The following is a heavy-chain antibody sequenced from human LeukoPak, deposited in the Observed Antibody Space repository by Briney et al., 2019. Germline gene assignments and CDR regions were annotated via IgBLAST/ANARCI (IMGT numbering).Heavy chain of an antibody. Sequence: GGSLRLSCAASGFTFSSYAMSWVRQAPGKGLEWVSAISGSGGSTYYADSVKGRFTISRDNSKNTLHLQMNSLRAEDTAVYYCARHFGHNYDFWSGYFDYWGQGTLVTVSS. V-gene: IGHV3-23*01. CDR3: ARHFGHNYDFWSGYFDY. CDR1: GFTFSSYA. CDR2: ISGSGGST. D-gene: IGHD3-3*01. J-gene: IGHJ4*02.